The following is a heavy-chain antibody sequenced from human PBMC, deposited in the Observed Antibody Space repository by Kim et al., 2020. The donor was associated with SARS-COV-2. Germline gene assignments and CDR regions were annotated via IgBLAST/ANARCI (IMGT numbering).Heavy chain of an antibody. D-gene: IGHD3-10*01. J-gene: IGHJ6*02. Sequence: SETLSLTCTVSGGSISSGGYYWSWIRQHPGKGLEWIGYIYYSGSTYYNPSLKSRVTISVDTSKNQFSLKLSSVTAADTAVYYCARDPMVRGATYYYGMDVWGQGTTVTVSS. CDR1: GGSISSGGYY. V-gene: IGHV4-31*03. CDR2: IYYSGST. CDR3: ARDPMVRGATYYYGMDV.